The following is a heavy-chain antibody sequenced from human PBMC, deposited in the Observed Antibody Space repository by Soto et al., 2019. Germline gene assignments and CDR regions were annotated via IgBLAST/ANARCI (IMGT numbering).Heavy chain of an antibody. CDR3: AKGRCSGTSCYSDY. J-gene: IGHJ4*02. CDR1: GFSFSDYA. D-gene: IGHD2-15*01. CDR2: VSGGGGVA. V-gene: IGHV3-23*01. Sequence: GGSLRLSCAASGFSFSDYAMSWVRQAPGKGLEWVSGVSGGGGVANYTDSVKGRFTISRDNSKNTVYLQMNGLRAEDTAIYYCAKGRCSGTSCYSDYWGQGTLVTVSS.